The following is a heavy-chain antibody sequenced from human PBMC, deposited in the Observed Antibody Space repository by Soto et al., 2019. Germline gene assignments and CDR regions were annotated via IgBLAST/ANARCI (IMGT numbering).Heavy chain of an antibody. Sequence: QVQLQESGPGLVKPSQTLSLTCTVSGDSISRGGYYWNWLRQHPRKGLEWIGYIYHSGSTIYIPSLKSRVTISVDTYKNRLSLELSNVTAADTAVYYCARDGAGAYGLGWFDPWSQGILVNVSS. CDR1: GDSISRGGYY. J-gene: IGHJ5*02. CDR2: IYHSGST. V-gene: IGHV4-31*03. CDR3: ARDGAGAYGLGWFDP. D-gene: IGHD2-21*01.